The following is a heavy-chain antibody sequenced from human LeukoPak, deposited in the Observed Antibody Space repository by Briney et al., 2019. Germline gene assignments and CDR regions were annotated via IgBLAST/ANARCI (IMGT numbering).Heavy chain of an antibody. CDR2: ISAYNGNT. J-gene: IGHJ4*02. Sequence: ASVKVSCKASGYTFTSYGISWVRQAPGQGLEWMGWISAYNGNTDYARKLQGRVTMTTDTSTSTAYMELRSLRSDDTAVYYCARDRTRACYYDSSGYFGREDYWGQGTLVTVSS. CDR1: GYTFTSYG. CDR3: ARDRTRACYYDSSGYFGREDY. D-gene: IGHD3-22*01. V-gene: IGHV1-18*01.